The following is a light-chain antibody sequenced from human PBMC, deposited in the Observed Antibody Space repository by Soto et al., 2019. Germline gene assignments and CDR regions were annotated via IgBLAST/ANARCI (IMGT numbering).Light chain of an antibody. V-gene: IGKV3-20*01. Sequence: EIVLTQSPGTLSLSPGERATLSCRARQSVSSNYLAWYQQKPGEAPRLLIYCASSRATGIPDRFSGSGYRTDFTLTISRLEPEDFAVYYCQHYGSSLSITFGQGTRLEMK. J-gene: IGKJ5*01. CDR1: QSVSSNY. CDR3: QHYGSSLSIT. CDR2: CAS.